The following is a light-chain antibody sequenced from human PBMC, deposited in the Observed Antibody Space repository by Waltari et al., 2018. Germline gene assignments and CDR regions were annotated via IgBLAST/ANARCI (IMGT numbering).Light chain of an antibody. CDR3: MYGTHWPPFT. CDR1: QALVGSDGGPY. CDR2: KVS. V-gene: IGKV2-30*01. J-gene: IGKJ3*01. Sequence: DLEMNQSPLYLPVTLGKPASISCRSSQALVGSDGGPYLNCFQQRPGQSPRGLLYKVSVRDSGVPDRFSGSGSGTDFSLKISRVEAEDVGVYYCMYGTHWPPFTFGPGTTVDIK.